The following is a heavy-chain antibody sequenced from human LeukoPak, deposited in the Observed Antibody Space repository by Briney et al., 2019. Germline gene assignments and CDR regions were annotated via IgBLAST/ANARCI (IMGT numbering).Heavy chain of an antibody. CDR1: QFTFSTYG. Sequence: PGGSLRLSCTASQFTFSTYGMHWVRQAPGKGLEWVAVIWYDGSNKYYADSVKGRFTISRDNSKNTLYLQMNSLRAEDTAVYYCAREEDETLDYWGQGTLSPSPQ. J-gene: IGHJ4*02. CDR3: AREEDETLDY. CDR2: IWYDGSNK. V-gene: IGHV3-33*01.